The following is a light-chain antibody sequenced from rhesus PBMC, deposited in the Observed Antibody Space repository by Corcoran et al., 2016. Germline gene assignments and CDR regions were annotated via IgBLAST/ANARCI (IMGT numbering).Light chain of an antibody. V-gene: IGKV1-69*01. CDR2: RAS. Sequence: IQMTQSPSSLSASVGDRVTVTCRASQDISSWLAWYQQKPGKAPELLIYRASNLETGVPLRFSGSGSRTDFTLTISRLQPEDIATYYCQQHDYSPFTFGPGTKLDIK. J-gene: IGKJ3*01. CDR3: QQHDYSPFT. CDR1: QDISSW.